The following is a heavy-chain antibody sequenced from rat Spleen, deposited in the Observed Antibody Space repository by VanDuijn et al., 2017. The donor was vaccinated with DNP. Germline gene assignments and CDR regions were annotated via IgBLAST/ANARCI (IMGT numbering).Heavy chain of an antibody. V-gene: IGHV5-19*01. CDR3: ATDSFAY. J-gene: IGHJ3*01. CDR1: GFNFSYYG. Sequence: EVQLVESGGGLVQPGRSLKLSCAASGFNFSYYGMHWIRQAPTKGLEWVASISPSGDSTYYRDSVKGRFAFSRDNAKSTLYLQMDSLRSEDTATYYCATDSFAYWGQGTLVTVSS. CDR2: ISPSGDST.